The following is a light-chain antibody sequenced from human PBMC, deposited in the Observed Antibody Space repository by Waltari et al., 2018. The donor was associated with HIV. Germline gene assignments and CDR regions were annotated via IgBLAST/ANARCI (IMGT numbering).Light chain of an antibody. CDR2: GNS. CDR3: QSYDSSLSGSV. CDR1: RSNIGARFD. J-gene: IGLJ3*02. V-gene: IGLV1-40*01. Sequence: QSVLTQPPSVSGAPGQRVTISCSGSRSNIGARFDVHWYQQIPGTAPKLLIYGNSNRPSGFPDRFSGSKSGTSASLAITVLQAEDEADYYCQSYDSSLSGSVFGGGTKLTVL.